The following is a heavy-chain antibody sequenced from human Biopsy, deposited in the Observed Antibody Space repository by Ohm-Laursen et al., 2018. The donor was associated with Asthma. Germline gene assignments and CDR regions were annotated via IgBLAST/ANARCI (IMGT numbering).Heavy chain of an antibody. CDR1: GFTFMGYH. J-gene: IGHJ5*02. CDR3: ARGQKSPGNRWFDP. D-gene: IGHD1-14*01. V-gene: IGHV1-2*06. CDR2: INPNGGAT. Sequence: ATVKISCKASGFTFMGYHIFWMRQAPGQGLEWMGRINPNGGATQYAQKFQGRVTLSRDTSISTAYMDLSALRSDDTAVYYCARGQKSPGNRWFDPWGQGTLVTVSS.